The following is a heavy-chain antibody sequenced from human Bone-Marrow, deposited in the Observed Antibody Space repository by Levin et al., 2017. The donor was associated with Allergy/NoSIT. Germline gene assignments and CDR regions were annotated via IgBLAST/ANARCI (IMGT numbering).Heavy chain of an antibody. CDR2: IWYDGSNK. CDR3: ARYGAAAGTRNWFDP. D-gene: IGHD6-13*01. J-gene: IGHJ5*02. Sequence: LSLTCAASGFTFSSYGMHWVRQAPGKGLEWVAVIWYDGSNKYYADSVKGRFTISRDNSKNTLYLQMNSLRAEDTAVYYCARYGAAAGTRNWFDPWGQGTLVTVSS. CDR1: GFTFSSYG. V-gene: IGHV3-33*01.